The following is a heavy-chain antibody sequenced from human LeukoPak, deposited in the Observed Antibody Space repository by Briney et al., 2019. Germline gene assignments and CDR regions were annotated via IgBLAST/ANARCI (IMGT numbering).Heavy chain of an antibody. J-gene: IGHJ3*02. V-gene: IGHV3-23*01. CDR3: AKGYSSSYLRNAFDI. Sequence: TGGSLSLSCAASGFTFTNYAMNWVRQAPGKGLEWVSSISGRGSTTSYADSVKGRFTISRDNSKNTLSLQMNSLRVDDTAVYYCAKGYSSSYLRNAFDIWGQGTMVTVSS. D-gene: IGHD2-15*01. CDR1: GFTFTNYA. CDR2: ISGRGSTT.